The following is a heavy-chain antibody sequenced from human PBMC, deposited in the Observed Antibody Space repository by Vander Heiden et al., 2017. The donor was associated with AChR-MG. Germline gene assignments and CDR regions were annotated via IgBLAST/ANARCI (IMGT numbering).Heavy chain of an antibody. CDR2: ISGSGGSV. V-gene: IGHV3-23*01. CDR1: SFTFTSHA. J-gene: IGHJ3*02. CDR3: AKEAYSSSSGEAFDI. D-gene: IGHD6-6*01. Sequence: EVPLLESAGGLVQPGRCLRLPCSASSFTFTSHALTWLRPDPGKGLQGVAGISGSGGSVYNADTVKGRFTISRDNSKNTLYLQMNSLRVEDTAVYYCAKEAYSSSSGEAFDIWGQVTMVTVSS.